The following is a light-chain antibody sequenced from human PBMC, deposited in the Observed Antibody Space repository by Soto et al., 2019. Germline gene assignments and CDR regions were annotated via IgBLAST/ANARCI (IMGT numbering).Light chain of an antibody. CDR1: SSNIGSNT. V-gene: IGLV1-44*01. J-gene: IGLJ3*02. CDR2: SNN. CDR3: AAWDDSLNERV. Sequence: QSVLTQPPSASGTPGQRVTISCSGSSSNIGSNTVNWYQQLPGTAPKLLIYSNNQRPSGVPDRFSGSKSGTSASLAISGLPSEDEADYYCAAWDDSLNERVFGGGTKVTVL.